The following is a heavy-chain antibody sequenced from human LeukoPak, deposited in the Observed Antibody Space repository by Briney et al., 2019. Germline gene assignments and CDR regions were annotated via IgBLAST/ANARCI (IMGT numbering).Heavy chain of an antibody. J-gene: IGHJ4*02. D-gene: IGHD6-13*01. CDR3: AREHSSNGLENYYFDY. Sequence: GASVKVSCKASGYTFTSYGISWVRQAPGQGLEWMGWISAYNGNTNYAQKLQGRVTMTTDTSTSTAYMELRSLRSDDTAVYYCAREHSSNGLENYYFDYWGQGTLVTVSS. V-gene: IGHV1-18*01. CDR2: ISAYNGNT. CDR1: GYTFTSYG.